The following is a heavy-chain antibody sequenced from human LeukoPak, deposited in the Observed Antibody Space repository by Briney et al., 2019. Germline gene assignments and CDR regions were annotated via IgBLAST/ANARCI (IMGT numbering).Heavy chain of an antibody. Sequence: KPSETLSLTCAVYGGSFSGYYWSWIRQPPGKGLEWIGEINHSGSTNYNPSLKSRVTISVDTSKDQFSLKLSSVTAADTAVYYCARGTRQWLVQFDYWGQGTLVTVSS. D-gene: IGHD6-19*01. V-gene: IGHV4-34*01. J-gene: IGHJ4*02. CDR2: INHSGST. CDR1: GGSFSGYY. CDR3: ARGTRQWLVQFDY.